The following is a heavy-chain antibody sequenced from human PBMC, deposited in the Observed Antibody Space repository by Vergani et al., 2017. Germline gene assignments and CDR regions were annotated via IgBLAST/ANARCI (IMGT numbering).Heavy chain of an antibody. CDR1: GFTFSDHY. V-gene: IGHV3-69-1*02. J-gene: IGHJ6*02. CDR3: ARETDTGSSVSYNYYAMDV. Sequence: EVHLVESGGGLVKPGGSLRLSCVASGFTFSDHYMSWVRQAPGKGLEWISYMSSGDSIYYADSVKGRFTVSRDNTKNTLYLQMNSLRAEDTAVYYCARETDTGSSVSYNYYAMDVWGQGTTVSVSS. CDR2: MSSGDSI. D-gene: IGHD3-9*01.